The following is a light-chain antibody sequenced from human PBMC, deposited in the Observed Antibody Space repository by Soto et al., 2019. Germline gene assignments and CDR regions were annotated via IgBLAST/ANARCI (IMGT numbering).Light chain of an antibody. CDR2: GTS. CDR3: QQYDNSIYT. V-gene: IGKV3-20*01. J-gene: IGKJ2*01. CDR1: QWVSSNS. Sequence: EIVLTQSPGTLSLSPGERAALSCRASQWVSSNSLAWYQQKPGQAPRLLIYGTSTRATGIPDRFSGSGSGTDFTLTISRLEPEDFAVYYCQQYDNSIYTFGQGTKVEIK.